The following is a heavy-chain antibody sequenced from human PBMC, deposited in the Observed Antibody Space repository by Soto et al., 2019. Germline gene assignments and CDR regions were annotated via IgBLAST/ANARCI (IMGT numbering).Heavy chain of an antibody. CDR3: ARAKDTAMATAWFDP. CDR1: GGSVSSGSYY. J-gene: IGHJ5*02. CDR2: IYYSGST. D-gene: IGHD5-18*01. Sequence: SETLSLTCTVSGGSVSSGSYYWSWIRQPPGKGLEWIGYIYYSGSTNYNPSLKSRVTISVDTSKNQFSLKLSSVTAADTAVYYCARAKDTAMATAWFDPWGQGTLVTVSS. V-gene: IGHV4-61*01.